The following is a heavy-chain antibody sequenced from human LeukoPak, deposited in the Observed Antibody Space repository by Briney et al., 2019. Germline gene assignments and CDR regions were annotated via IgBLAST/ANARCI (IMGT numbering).Heavy chain of an antibody. CDR2: IDAYNYNT. J-gene: IGHJ4*02. D-gene: IGHD6-19*01. Sequence: ASVKVSCKTSGYTFTSFGLSWVRQAPGQGLEWMGWIDAYNYNTNYAQKFQDRVTVTTDTSTGTAYMEMRSLTSDDTAVYYCARAVLGGYSSGWYPDYWGQGTLVTVSS. CDR3: ARAVLGGYSSGWYPDY. CDR1: GYTFTSFG. V-gene: IGHV1-18*01.